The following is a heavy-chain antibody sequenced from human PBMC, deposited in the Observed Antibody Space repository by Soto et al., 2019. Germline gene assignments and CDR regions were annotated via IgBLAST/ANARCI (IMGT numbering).Heavy chain of an antibody. D-gene: IGHD4-4*01. Sequence: VQLVQSGAEVKKPGSSVKVSCKASGGTFSSYAISWVRQAPGQGLEWMGGIIPIFGTANYAQKFQGRVTITADKSTSTAYMELSSLRSEDTAVYYCARDATVTTSDYYYYYGMDVWGQGTTVTVSS. CDR2: IIPIFGTA. CDR1: GGTFSSYA. CDR3: ARDATVTTSDYYYYYGMDV. J-gene: IGHJ6*02. V-gene: IGHV1-69*06.